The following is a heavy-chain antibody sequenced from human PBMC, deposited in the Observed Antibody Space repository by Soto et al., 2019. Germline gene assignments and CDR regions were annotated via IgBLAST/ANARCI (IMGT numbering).Heavy chain of an antibody. V-gene: IGHV3-48*01. CDR2: ISSSSSTI. D-gene: IGHD3-10*01. CDR1: GFTFSSYS. J-gene: IGHJ4*02. CDR3: ARANYYGSPGDVDY. Sequence: EVQLVESGGGLVQPGGSLRLSCAASGFTFSSYSMNWVRQAPGKGLEWVSYISSSSSTIYYADSVKGRFTISRDNAKNSRYLQLNSPSAEDTAVYYCARANYYGSPGDVDYWGQGTLVTVSS.